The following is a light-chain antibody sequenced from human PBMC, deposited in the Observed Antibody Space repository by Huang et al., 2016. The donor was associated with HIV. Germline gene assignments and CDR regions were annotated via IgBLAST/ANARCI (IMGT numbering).Light chain of an antibody. Sequence: EIVLTQSPATLSLSPGERATLSCRASQSVSSYLVWYQQKPGQAPRLLIYEASNRATGSPARFSGSGSGTDFTLTISSLEPEDFAVYYCQQRSNWPPTFGGGTKVEIK. CDR2: EAS. CDR3: QQRSNWPPT. J-gene: IGKJ4*01. V-gene: IGKV3-11*01. CDR1: QSVSSY.